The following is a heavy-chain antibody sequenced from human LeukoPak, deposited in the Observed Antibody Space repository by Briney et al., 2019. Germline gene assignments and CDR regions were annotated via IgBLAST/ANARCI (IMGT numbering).Heavy chain of an antibody. V-gene: IGHV4-38-2*01. CDR3: ARGYSSSWYYYYYYMDV. CDR1: GYSISSGYY. D-gene: IGHD6-13*01. Sequence: ASETLSLTCAVSGYSISSGYYWGWIRQPPGKGLEWIGSIYHSGSTYYNPSLKSRVTISVDTSENQFSLKLSSVTAADTAVYYCARGYSSSWYYYYYYMDVWGKGTTVTVSS. J-gene: IGHJ6*03. CDR2: IYHSGST.